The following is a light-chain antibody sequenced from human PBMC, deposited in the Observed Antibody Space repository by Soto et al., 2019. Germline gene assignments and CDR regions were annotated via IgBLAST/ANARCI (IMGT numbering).Light chain of an antibody. J-gene: IGLJ2*01. CDR2: EVS. V-gene: IGLV2-8*01. Sequence: SALTQPPSAPGAPGQAGTISCTGTSSDVGANDYVSWYQQHPGKAPKIMIYEVSKRPSGVPDRFSGSKSGNTASLTVSGLQAEDEADYYCSTYVGSKIIFGGGTQLTVL. CDR3: STYVGSKII. CDR1: SSDVGANDY.